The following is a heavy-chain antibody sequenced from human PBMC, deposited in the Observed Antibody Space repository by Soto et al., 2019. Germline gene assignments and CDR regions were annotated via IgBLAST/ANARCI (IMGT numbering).Heavy chain of an antibody. CDR3: AREGGSYDSGGYLIRGAFDI. J-gene: IGHJ3*02. Sequence: PSETLSLTCSVSGDSISRIDYYWTWIRQHPEKGLEWIGNIYFRGNTYYIPSLAIRLTISVDTSKNQFSLKLTSVTAAATAVYYCAREGGSYDSGGYLIRGAFDIWGQGTMGT. D-gene: IGHD3-22*01. V-gene: IGHV4-31*03. CDR1: GDSISRIDYY. CDR2: IYFRGNT.